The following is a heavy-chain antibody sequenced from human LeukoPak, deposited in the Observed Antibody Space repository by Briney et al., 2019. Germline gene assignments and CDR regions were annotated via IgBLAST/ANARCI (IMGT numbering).Heavy chain of an antibody. CDR1: GYSISSSYY. V-gene: IGHV4-61*01. D-gene: IGHD3-9*01. J-gene: IGHJ4*02. Sequence: ASETLSLTCAVSGYSISSSYYRSWIRQPPGKGLEWIGYIYYSGSTNYNPSLKSRVTISVDTSKNQFSLKLSSVTAADTAVYYCARGDFDPIYPYFDYWGQGTLVTVSS. CDR3: ARGDFDPIYPYFDY. CDR2: IYYSGST.